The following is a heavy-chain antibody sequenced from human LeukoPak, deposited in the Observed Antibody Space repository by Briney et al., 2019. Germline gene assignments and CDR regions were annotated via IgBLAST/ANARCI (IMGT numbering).Heavy chain of an antibody. CDR2: IYYSGST. V-gene: IGHV4-31*03. CDR1: GGSISSGGYY. Sequence: SETLSLTCTVSGGSISSGGYYWSWIRQHPGKGLEWIGYIYYSGSTYYNPSLKSRVTISVDTSKNQFSLKLSSVTAADTAVYYCASLSRYCSSTSCYAGTVLLFDYWGQGTLVTVSS. D-gene: IGHD2-2*01. J-gene: IGHJ4*02. CDR3: ASLSRYCSSTSCYAGTVLLFDY.